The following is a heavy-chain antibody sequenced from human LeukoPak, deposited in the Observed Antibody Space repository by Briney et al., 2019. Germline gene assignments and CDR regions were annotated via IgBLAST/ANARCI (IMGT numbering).Heavy chain of an antibody. CDR3: ARTINGYYFDY. CDR1: GFTFSGYS. V-gene: IGHV3-7*01. CDR2: IKQDGSEK. D-gene: IGHD5-12*01. J-gene: IGHJ4*02. Sequence: PGGSLRLSCAASGFTFSGYSINWFRQAPGKGLEWVANIKQDGSEKYYVDSVKGRFTISRDNAKNSLYLQMNSLRAEDTAVYYCARTINGYYFDYWGQGTLVTVSS.